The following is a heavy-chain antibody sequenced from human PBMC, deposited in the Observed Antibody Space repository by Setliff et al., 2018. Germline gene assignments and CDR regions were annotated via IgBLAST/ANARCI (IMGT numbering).Heavy chain of an antibody. V-gene: IGHV4-39*01. D-gene: IGHD3-22*01. CDR1: GASINSSTFF. Sequence: PSETLSLTCIVSGASINSSTFFWGWIRQPPGKGLEWIGSIYYSGTTYYNPSVRSRVTISVDTSKNQFSLKLSSVTAADTAVYFCARRPYQHYDSSGNSVNYYMDVWGKGTTVTVSS. CDR2: IYYSGTT. J-gene: IGHJ6*03. CDR3: ARRPYQHYDSSGNSVNYYMDV.